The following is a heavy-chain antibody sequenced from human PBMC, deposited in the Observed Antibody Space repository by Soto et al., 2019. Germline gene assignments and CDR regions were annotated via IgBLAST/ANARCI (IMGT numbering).Heavy chain of an antibody. J-gene: IGHJ3*02. V-gene: IGHV3-48*02. CDR1: GFIFSSYS. Sequence: EVQLLESGGGLVQPGGSLRLSCAASGFIFSSYSMNWVRQAPGKGLEWVSYISSSSSTIYYADSVKGRFTISRDNAKNSLYLQMNSLRDEDTAVYYCARGPYYYDSSGSDAFDIWGQGTMVTVSS. D-gene: IGHD3-22*01. CDR3: ARGPYYYDSSGSDAFDI. CDR2: ISSSSSTI.